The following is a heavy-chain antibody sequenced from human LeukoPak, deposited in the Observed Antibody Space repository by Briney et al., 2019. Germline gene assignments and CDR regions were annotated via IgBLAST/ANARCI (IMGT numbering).Heavy chain of an antibody. D-gene: IGHD6-13*01. J-gene: IGHJ4*02. CDR3: ARIGYSSSTFDY. V-gene: IGHV3-21*04. Sequence: GGSLRLSCAASGFTSSSYSMTWVRQAQGKGLEWVSSITSSSGYIYYADSAKGRFTISRDNAKNSLYLQVNSLSLTAEDTAVYYCARIGYSSSTFDYWGQGTLVTVSS. CDR1: GFTSSSYS. CDR2: ITSSSGYI.